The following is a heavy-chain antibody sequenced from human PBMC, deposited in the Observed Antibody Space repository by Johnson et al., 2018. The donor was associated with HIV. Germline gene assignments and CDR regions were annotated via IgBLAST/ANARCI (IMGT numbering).Heavy chain of an antibody. Sequence: QVQLVESGGGVVQPGRSLRLSCAASEFTFSSYAMHWVRQAPGKGLEWVAFISYDGSNKYYSESVKGRFTISRDNSKNTLYLQMNSLRAEDTAVYYCARPRTGSDAFDIWGQGTMVTVSS. D-gene: IGHD7-27*01. J-gene: IGHJ3*02. CDR1: EFTFSSYA. V-gene: IGHV3-30-3*01. CDR3: ARPRTGSDAFDI. CDR2: ISYDGSNK.